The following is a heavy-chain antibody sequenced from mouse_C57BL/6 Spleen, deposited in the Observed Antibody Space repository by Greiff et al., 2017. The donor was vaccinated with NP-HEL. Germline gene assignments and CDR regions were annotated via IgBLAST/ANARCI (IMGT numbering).Heavy chain of an antibody. Sequence: QVQLQQSGPELVKPGASVKISCKASGYAFSSSWMNWVKQRPGKGLEWIGRIYPGDGDTNYNGKFKGKATLTADKSSSTAYMQLSSLTSEDSAVYFCARPYYDSSWFAYWGQGTLVTVSA. V-gene: IGHV1-82*01. CDR2: IYPGDGDT. CDR3: ARPYYDSSWFAY. D-gene: IGHD2-4*01. J-gene: IGHJ3*01. CDR1: GYAFSSSW.